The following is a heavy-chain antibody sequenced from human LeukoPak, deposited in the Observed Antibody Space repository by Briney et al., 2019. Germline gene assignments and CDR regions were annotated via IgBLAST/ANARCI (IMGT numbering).Heavy chain of an antibody. Sequence: PGGSLRLSCAASGFTFSSYAMHWVRQAPSKGLEWVAVISYDGSNKYYADSVKGRFTISRDNSKNTLYVQINSLRAEDTAVYYCARQQTYGIVRDTAFDIWGQGTKVTISS. CDR2: ISYDGSNK. D-gene: IGHD2-21*01. CDR3: ARQQTYGIVRDTAFDI. J-gene: IGHJ3*02. V-gene: IGHV3-30-3*01. CDR1: GFTFSSYA.